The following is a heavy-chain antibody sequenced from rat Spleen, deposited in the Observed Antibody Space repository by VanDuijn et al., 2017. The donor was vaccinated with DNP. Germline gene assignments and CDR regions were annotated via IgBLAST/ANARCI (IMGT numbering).Heavy chain of an antibody. J-gene: IGHJ2*01. CDR2: ISYDGGNT. D-gene: IGHD1-1*01. V-gene: IGHV5-20*01. CDR3: ARGTVNDY. Sequence: EVQLVESGGDLVQPGRSLKLSCAASGFTFSDYYMAWVRQAPTKGLEWVASISYDGGNTYYRDSVKGRFTISRDDAKRSLYLQMDSLRSEDTATYYCARGTVNDYWGQGVMVTVSS. CDR1: GFTFSDYY.